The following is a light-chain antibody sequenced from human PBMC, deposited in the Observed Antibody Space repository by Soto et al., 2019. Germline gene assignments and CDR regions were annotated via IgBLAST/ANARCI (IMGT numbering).Light chain of an antibody. CDR3: SSYTGRNNLV. J-gene: IGLJ2*01. CDR2: EVS. CDR1: SSDVGGYNY. Sequence: QSALTQPPSASGSPGQSVTISCTGTSSDVGGYNYVSWYQQHPGKAPKLMIYEVSKRPSGVPDRFSGSKSGNTASLTVSGLQDGDGADYYCSSYTGRNNLVFGGGTKLTFL. V-gene: IGLV2-8*01.